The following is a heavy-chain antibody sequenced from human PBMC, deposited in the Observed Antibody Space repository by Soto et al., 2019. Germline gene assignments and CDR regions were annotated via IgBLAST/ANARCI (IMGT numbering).Heavy chain of an antibody. CDR2: ISYDGSNK. Sequence: QVQLVESGGGVVQPGRSLRLSCAASGFTFSSYAMHWVRQAPGKGLEWVAVISYDGSNKYYADSVKGRFTISRDNSKNTLYLQMNSLRAEDTAVYYCASLGWAGPSSGAWDYWGQGTLVTVSS. CDR3: ASLGWAGPSSGAWDY. D-gene: IGHD3-10*01. J-gene: IGHJ4*02. V-gene: IGHV3-30-3*01. CDR1: GFTFSSYA.